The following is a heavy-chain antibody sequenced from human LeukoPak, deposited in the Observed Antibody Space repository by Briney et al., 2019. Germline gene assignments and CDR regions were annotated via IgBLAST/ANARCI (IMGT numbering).Heavy chain of an antibody. J-gene: IGHJ1*01. D-gene: IGHD3-22*01. CDR2: ISYDGSNK. Sequence: PGGSLRLSCEASGFSVGDNYMTWVRQAPGKGLEWVAVISYDGSNKYYADSVKGRFTISRDNSKNTLYLQMNSLRAEDTAVYYCAKDIYYYDSSRYFQHWGQGTLVTVSS. CDR1: GFSVGDNY. V-gene: IGHV3-30*18. CDR3: AKDIYYYDSSRYFQH.